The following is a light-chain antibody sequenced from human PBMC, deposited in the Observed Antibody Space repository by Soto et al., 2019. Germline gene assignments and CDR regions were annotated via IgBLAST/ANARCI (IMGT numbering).Light chain of an antibody. CDR2: EVT. J-gene: IGLJ1*01. V-gene: IGLV2-8*01. CDR3: ASSAGTFYV. Sequence: QSALTQPPSASGSPGQSVTISCTGTSSDVGGYNSVSWYQHHPGKAPKVMIYEVTKRPSGVPDRFSGSKSGNTASLTVSGLQAEDEADYYCASSAGTFYVFGSGTK. CDR1: SSDVGGYNS.